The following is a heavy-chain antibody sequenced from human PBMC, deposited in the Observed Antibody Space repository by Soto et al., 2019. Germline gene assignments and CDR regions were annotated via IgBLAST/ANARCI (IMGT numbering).Heavy chain of an antibody. D-gene: IGHD4-17*01. CDR2: IIPIFGTA. CDR3: ARDYPNDYGDYRYYFDY. CDR1: GGTFSSYA. Sequence: SVKVSCKASGGTFSSYAISWVRQAPGQGLEWMGGIIPIFGTANYAQKFQGRVTITADESTSTAYMELSSLRSEDTAVYYCARDYPNDYGDYRYYFDYWGQGTLVTVSS. V-gene: IGHV1-69*13. J-gene: IGHJ4*02.